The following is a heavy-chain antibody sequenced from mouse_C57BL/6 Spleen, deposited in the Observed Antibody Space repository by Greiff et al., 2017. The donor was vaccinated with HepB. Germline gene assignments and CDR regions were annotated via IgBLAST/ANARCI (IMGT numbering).Heavy chain of an antibody. CDR3: ARSDSSLGFAY. CDR2: INLSSGYT. J-gene: IGHJ3*01. Sequence: QVQLQQSGAELAKPGASVKLSCKASGYTFTSYWMHWVNQRPGQGLEWIGYINLSSGYTKYNQKFKDKATLTADKSSSTAYMQLRSLTYEDSAVYYCARSDSSLGFAYWGQGTLVTVSA. D-gene: IGHD3-2*01. V-gene: IGHV1-7*01. CDR1: GYTFTSYW.